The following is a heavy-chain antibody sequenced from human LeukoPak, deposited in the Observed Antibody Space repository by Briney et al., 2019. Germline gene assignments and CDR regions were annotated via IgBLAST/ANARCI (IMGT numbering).Heavy chain of an antibody. CDR1: GFTFSSYG. V-gene: IGHV3-30*02. J-gene: IGHJ4*02. CDR3: AKDKDTAGAAYYFDY. CDR2: IRYDGSNK. D-gene: IGHD5-18*01. Sequence: GGSLRLSCAASGFTFSSYGMHWVRQAPGKGLEWVAFIRYDGSNKYYADSVKGRFTISRDNSKNTPYLQMNSLRAEDTAVYYCAKDKDTAGAAYYFDYWGQGTLVTVSS.